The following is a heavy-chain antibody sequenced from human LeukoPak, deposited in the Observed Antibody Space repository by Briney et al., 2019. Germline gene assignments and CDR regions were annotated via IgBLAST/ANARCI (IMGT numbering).Heavy chain of an antibody. J-gene: IGHJ6*02. V-gene: IGHV3-21*01. Sequence: PGGSLRLSCAASGFTFSSYSMNWVRQAPGKGLEWVSHISSSSSYIYYADSVKGRFTISRDNAKNSLYLQMNSLRAEDTAVYYCARDVVVVPAASEQTYYYYYGMDVWGQGTTVTVSS. CDR3: ARDVVVVPAASEQTYYYYYGMDV. CDR2: ISSSSSYI. D-gene: IGHD2-2*01. CDR1: GFTFSSYS.